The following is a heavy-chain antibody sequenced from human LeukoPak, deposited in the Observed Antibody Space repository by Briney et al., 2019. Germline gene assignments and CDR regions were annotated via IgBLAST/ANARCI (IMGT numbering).Heavy chain of an antibody. CDR2: IKQDGSEE. J-gene: IGHJ3*02. Sequence: GGSRRLSCAASGFTFVSFWMSWVRQAPGKGLEWVANIKQDGSEEHYVDSVKGRFTISRDNGNNAVFLHMNNLRAEDTAVYYCAKEREYQLLYLHFGAFDIWGQGTMVTVSS. V-gene: IGHV3-7*03. CDR3: AKEREYQLLYLHFGAFDI. D-gene: IGHD2-2*02. CDR1: GFTFVSFW.